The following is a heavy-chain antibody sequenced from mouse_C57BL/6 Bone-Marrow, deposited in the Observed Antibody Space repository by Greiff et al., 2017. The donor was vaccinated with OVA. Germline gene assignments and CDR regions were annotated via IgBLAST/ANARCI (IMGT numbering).Heavy chain of an antibody. CDR1: GYTFTSYW. CDR3: ARNYYGSSPWFAY. D-gene: IGHD1-1*01. J-gene: IGHJ3*01. Sequence: QVQLKQPGAELVKPGASVKLSCKASGYTFTSYWMQWVKQRPGQGLEWIGEIDPSDSYTNYNQKFKGKATLTVDTSSSTAYMQLSSLTSEDSAVYYCARNYYGSSPWFAYWGQGTLVTVSA. CDR2: IDPSDSYT. V-gene: IGHV1-50*01.